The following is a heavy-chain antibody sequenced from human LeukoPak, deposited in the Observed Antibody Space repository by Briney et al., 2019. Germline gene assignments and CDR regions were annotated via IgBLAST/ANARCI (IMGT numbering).Heavy chain of an antibody. Sequence: GGSLRLSRAASGFTFSSYWMSWVRQAPGKGLEWVANIKQDGSEKYYVDSVKGRFTISRDNAKNSLYLQMNSLRAEDTAVYYCARDGFLAIFEEDVWGKGTTVTVSS. CDR3: ARDGFLAIFEEDV. CDR1: GFTFSSYW. J-gene: IGHJ6*04. D-gene: IGHD3-3*01. V-gene: IGHV3-7*01. CDR2: IKQDGSEK.